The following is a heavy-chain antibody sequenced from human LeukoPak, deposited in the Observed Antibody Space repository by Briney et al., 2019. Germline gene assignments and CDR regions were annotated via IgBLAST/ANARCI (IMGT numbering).Heavy chain of an antibody. CDR3: ASNGLPPDYYYYYGMDV. J-gene: IGHJ6*04. D-gene: IGHD4-17*01. V-gene: IGHV1-69*06. Sequence: ASVKVSCTASGGTFSSYAISWVRQAPRQGLEWMGGIIPIFGTANYAQKFQGRVTITADKSTSTAYMVLSSLRSEDTAVYYCASNGLPPDYYYYYGMDVWGKGTTVTVSS. CDR1: GGTFSSYA. CDR2: IIPIFGTA.